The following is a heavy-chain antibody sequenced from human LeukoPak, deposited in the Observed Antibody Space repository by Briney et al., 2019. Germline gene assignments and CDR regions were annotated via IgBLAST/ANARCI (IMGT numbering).Heavy chain of an antibody. Sequence: GESLKISCKGSGYSFTSQWIGWVRQMPGKGLEWMGIIYPADSDTKYSPSFQGQVTISADKSINTAYLQWSSLKASDTATYYCARWMFYYGSGVFHYHGMDVWGQGTTVTVSS. D-gene: IGHD3-10*01. CDR3: ARWMFYYGSGVFHYHGMDV. CDR1: GYSFTSQW. V-gene: IGHV5-51*01. CDR2: IYPADSDT. J-gene: IGHJ6*02.